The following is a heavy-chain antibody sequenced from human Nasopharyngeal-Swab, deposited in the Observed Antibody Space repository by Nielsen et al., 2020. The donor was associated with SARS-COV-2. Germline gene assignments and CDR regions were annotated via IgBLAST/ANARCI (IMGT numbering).Heavy chain of an antibody. J-gene: IGHJ3*02. D-gene: IGHD3-9*01. CDR2: ISASGGST. Sequence: GESLKISCAASGFTFSSYAMTWVRQAPGKGLEWVSAISASGGSTYYADSVRGRFTISRDNSKNTLHLEMHSLRAEDTAVYYCAKSLGQLLEWFTYDILTGYYSDAFDIWGQGTMVTVSS. V-gene: IGHV3-23*01. CDR1: GFTFSSYA. CDR3: AKSLGQLLEWFTYDILTGYYSDAFDI.